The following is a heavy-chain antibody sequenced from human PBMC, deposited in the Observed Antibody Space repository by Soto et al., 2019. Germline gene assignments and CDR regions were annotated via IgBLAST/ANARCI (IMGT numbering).Heavy chain of an antibody. Sequence: GGSLRLSCAASGFTFSRYEMNWVRQARGKGLEWVSYISSSGSTIYYADSVKGRFTISRDNAKNSLYLQMNSLRAEDTAVYYCARVEDIVVVPAAISYYYGMDVWGQGTTVTVSS. CDR2: ISSSGSTI. CDR3: ARVEDIVVVPAAISYYYGMDV. CDR1: GFTFSRYE. V-gene: IGHV3-48*03. D-gene: IGHD2-2*02. J-gene: IGHJ6*02.